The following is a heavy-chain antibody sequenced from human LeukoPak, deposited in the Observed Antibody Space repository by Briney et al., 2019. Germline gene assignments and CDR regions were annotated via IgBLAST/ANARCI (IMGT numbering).Heavy chain of an antibody. J-gene: IGHJ4*02. CDR2: IVVGSGNT. CDR3: AAVDKLTIFGVVINDDY. CDR1: GFTFTSSA. D-gene: IGHD3-3*01. V-gene: IGHV1-58*01. Sequence: GASVKVSCKASGFTFTSSAVQWVRQARGQRLEWIGWIVVGSGNTNYAQKFQERVTITRDMSTSTAYMELSSLRSEDTAVYYCAAVDKLTIFGVVINDDYWGQGTLVTVSS.